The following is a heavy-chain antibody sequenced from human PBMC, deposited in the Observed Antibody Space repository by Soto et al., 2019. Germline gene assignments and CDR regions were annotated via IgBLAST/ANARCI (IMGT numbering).Heavy chain of an antibody. D-gene: IGHD5-12*01. Sequence: ASVKVSCKASGYTFTGYYMHWVRQAPGQGLEWMGWINPNSGGTNYAQKFQGWVTMTRDTSISTAYMELSRLRSDDTAVYYCARVPLGTGYLFDYWGQGTLVTVSS. J-gene: IGHJ4*02. CDR3: ARVPLGTGYLFDY. CDR2: INPNSGGT. V-gene: IGHV1-2*04. CDR1: GYTFTGYY.